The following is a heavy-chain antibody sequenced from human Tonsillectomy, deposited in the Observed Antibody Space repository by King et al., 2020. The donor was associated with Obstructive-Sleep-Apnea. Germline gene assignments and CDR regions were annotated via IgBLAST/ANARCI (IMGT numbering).Heavy chain of an antibody. CDR3: ATDKISRSYSGSYLCCLDY. V-gene: IGHV1-24*01. J-gene: IGHJ4*02. Sequence: VQLVQSGAEVKKPGASVKVSCNVSGYTLTELSMHWVRQAPGKGLEWMGGFDPKNGETVYAQKLQGRVTMTEDTSTDTAYMELSSLRSEDTAVYYCATDKISRSYSGSYLCCLDYWGQGTLVTASS. CDR1: GYTLTELS. CDR2: FDPKNGET. D-gene: IGHD1-26*01.